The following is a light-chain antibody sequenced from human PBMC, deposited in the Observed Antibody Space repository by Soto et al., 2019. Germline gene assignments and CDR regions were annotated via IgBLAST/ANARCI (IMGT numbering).Light chain of an antibody. J-gene: IGLJ3*02. Sequence: QSVLTQPPSASGSPVQSVTISCTGTSSDVGAYNYVSWYQQHAGKAPKLVIYEVTKRPSGVPDRFSGSKSANTASLTVSGLQAEDEADYYCSSFASSNTWVFGGGTKVTVL. CDR2: EVT. V-gene: IGLV2-8*01. CDR1: SSDVGAYNY. CDR3: SSFASSNTWV.